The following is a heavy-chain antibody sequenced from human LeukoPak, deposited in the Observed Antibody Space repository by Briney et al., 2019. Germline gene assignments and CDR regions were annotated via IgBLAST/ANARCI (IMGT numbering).Heavy chain of an antibody. J-gene: IGHJ4*02. CDR3: ARIRRDDYKGNFDC. V-gene: IGHV3-48*03. CDR1: GFTFNTYE. D-gene: IGHD5-24*01. Sequence: GGSLRLSCAASGFTFNTYEMIWVRQPPGKGLEWLSYISGSYSIYYADSVEGRFTISRDNAKNSLYLQMNSLRAEDTAVYYCARIRRDDYKGNFDCWGQGVLVTVSS. CDR2: ISGSYSI.